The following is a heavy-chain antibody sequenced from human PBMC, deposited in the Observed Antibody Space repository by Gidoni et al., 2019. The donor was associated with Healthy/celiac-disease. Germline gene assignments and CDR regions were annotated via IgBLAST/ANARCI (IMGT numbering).Heavy chain of an antibody. CDR2: RSYDGSNK. D-gene: IGHD5-12*01. CDR1: GFTFSSYA. CDR3: ARDPYEAYYFDY. Sequence: QVQLVESGGGVVQPGRSLRLSCAASGFTFSSYAMHWVRQAPGKGLEWVAVRSYDGSNKYDADSVKGRFTISRDNSKNTLYLQMNSLRAEDTAVYYCARDPYEAYYFDYWGQGTLVTVSS. V-gene: IGHV3-30-3*01. J-gene: IGHJ4*02.